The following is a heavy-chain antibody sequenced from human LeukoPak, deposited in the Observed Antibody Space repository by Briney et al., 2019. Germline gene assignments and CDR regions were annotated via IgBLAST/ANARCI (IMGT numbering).Heavy chain of an antibody. Sequence: GGSLRLSCAASGFTFSSYWMSWVRQAPGKGLEWVSSISSSSYIYYADSVKGRFTISRDNAKNSLYLQMNSLRAEDTAVYYCAREEGYCSSTSCYYFDYWGQGTLVTVSS. D-gene: IGHD2-2*01. J-gene: IGHJ4*02. CDR1: GFTFSSYW. CDR3: AREEGYCSSTSCYYFDY. V-gene: IGHV3-21*01. CDR2: ISSSSYI.